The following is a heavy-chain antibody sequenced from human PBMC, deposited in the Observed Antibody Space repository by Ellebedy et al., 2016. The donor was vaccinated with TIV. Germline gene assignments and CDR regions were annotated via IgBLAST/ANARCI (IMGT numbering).Heavy chain of an antibody. CDR3: ARRIPYWSFDV. Sequence: PGGSLRLSCAASGFTFSSHWMTWVRQTPGKGLEWVANINEDGSEKYYLDSVRGRFTISRDNAKNSLYLQMNSLRADDSAVYFCARRIPYWSFDVWGRGTLVTVSS. J-gene: IGHJ2*01. V-gene: IGHV3-7*03. CDR2: INEDGSEK. CDR1: GFTFSSHW.